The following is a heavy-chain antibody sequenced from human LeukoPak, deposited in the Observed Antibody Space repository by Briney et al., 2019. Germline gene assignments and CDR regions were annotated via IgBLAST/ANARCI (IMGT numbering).Heavy chain of an antibody. CDR1: GFIFSDYP. CDR2: ISTHSTYT. Sequence: KPGGSLRLSCAASGFIFSDYPMSWIRQAPGKGLEWVSYISTHSTYTHYADSVRGRFTISRDNAKNSLYLQMNSLRVEDTAVYYCTRDRYGDWGQGTLVTVSS. J-gene: IGHJ4*02. CDR3: TRDRYGD. D-gene: IGHD5-18*01. V-gene: IGHV3-11*05.